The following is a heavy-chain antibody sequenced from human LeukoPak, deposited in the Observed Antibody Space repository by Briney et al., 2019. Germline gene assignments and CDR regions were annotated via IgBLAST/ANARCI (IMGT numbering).Heavy chain of an antibody. D-gene: IGHD6-19*01. J-gene: IGHJ3*02. CDR2: ITSSSSYT. V-gene: IGHV3-11*05. CDR1: GFTFSDYY. CDR3: ARESKNQYSSGWQVDAFDI. Sequence: PGGSLRLSCAASGFTFSDYYMSWIRQPPGQGLERVSYITSSSSYTNYADSVKGRFTISRDNAKNSFYLQMNSLRAEDTAVYYCARESKNQYSSGWQVDAFDIWGQGTMVTVCS.